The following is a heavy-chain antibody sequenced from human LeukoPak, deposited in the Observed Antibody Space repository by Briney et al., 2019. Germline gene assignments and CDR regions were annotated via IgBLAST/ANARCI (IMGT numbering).Heavy chain of an antibody. J-gene: IGHJ4*02. CDR3: ARVGYDFWSGPTPDY. CDR2: ISSSSSYI. CDR1: GLTFSSYS. D-gene: IGHD3-3*01. Sequence: GGSLRLSCAASGLTFSSYSMNWVRQAPGKGLEWVSSISSSSSYIYYADSVKGRFTISRDNAKNSLYLQMNSLRAEDTAVYYCARVGYDFWSGPTPDYWGQGTLVAVSS. V-gene: IGHV3-21*01.